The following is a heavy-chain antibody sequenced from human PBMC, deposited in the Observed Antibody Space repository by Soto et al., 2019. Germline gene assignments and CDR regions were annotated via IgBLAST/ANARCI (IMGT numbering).Heavy chain of an antibody. CDR2: ISYDGSNK. J-gene: IGHJ6*02. CDR3: ARDKAAAGPSYYYGMDV. CDR1: GFTFSSYA. D-gene: IGHD6-13*01. V-gene: IGHV3-30-3*01. Sequence: SLRLSCAASGFTFSSYAMHWVRQAPGKGLEWVAVISYDGSNKYYADSVKGRFTISRDNSKNTLYLQMNSLRAEDTAVYYCARDKAAAGPSYYYGMDVWGQGTTVTVSS.